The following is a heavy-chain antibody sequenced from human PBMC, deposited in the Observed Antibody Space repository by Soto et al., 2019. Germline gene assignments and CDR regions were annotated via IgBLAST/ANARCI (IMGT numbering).Heavy chain of an antibody. Sequence: EVQLLESGGGLVQPGGSLRLSCAASGFTFSSYAMSWVRQVSGKGLEWVSAISGSGGSTYYADSVKGRFTIYRDNSKNTLYLQMNSLRAEDTAVYYCASLVTAIRVGLDYWGQGTLVTVSS. V-gene: IGHV3-23*01. CDR1: GFTFSSYA. CDR2: ISGSGGST. D-gene: IGHD2-21*02. J-gene: IGHJ4*02. CDR3: ASLVTAIRVGLDY.